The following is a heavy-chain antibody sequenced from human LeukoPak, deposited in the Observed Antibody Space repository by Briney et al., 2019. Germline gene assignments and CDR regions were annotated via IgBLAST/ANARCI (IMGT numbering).Heavy chain of an antibody. CDR3: ARPIRLVIREPEVDY. CDR2: ISGSGGST. D-gene: IGHD3-22*01. V-gene: IGHV3-23*01. CDR1: GFTFSSYA. Sequence: GGSLRLSCAASGFTFSSYAMSWVRKAPGKGLEWVSAISGSGGSTYYADSVKGRFTISRDNSKNTLYLQMNSLRAEDTAVYYCARPIRLVIREPEVDYWGQGTLVTVSA. J-gene: IGHJ4*02.